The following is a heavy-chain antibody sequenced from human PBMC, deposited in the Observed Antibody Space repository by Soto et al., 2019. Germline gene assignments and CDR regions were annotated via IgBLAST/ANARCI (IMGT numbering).Heavy chain of an antibody. D-gene: IGHD2-2*01. CDR2: INHSGST. CDR1: GGSFSGYY. CDR3: ARENYCSSTSCYHFYYGMDV. V-gene: IGHV4-34*01. Sequence: PSETLSLTCAVYGGSFSGYYWSWIRQPPGKGLEWIGEINHSGSTNYNPSLKSRVTISVDTSKNQFSLKLSSVTAADTAVYYCARENYCSSTSCYHFYYGMDVWGQGTTVT. J-gene: IGHJ6*02.